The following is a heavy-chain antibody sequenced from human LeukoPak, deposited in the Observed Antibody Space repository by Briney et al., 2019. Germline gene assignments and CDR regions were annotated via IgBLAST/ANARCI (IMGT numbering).Heavy chain of an antibody. D-gene: IGHD6-6*01. CDR1: GYRFTNYW. V-gene: IGHV5-51*01. CDR3: ARHAGYSDSSVRLDP. J-gene: IGHJ5*02. Sequence: GESLKISCKGSGYRFTNYWIGWVRQLPGKGLEWMGIIYPGDSDTRYSPSFQGQVTISADKSISTAYLQWSSLKASDTAIYYCARHAGYSDSSVRLDPWGQGTLVTVSS. CDR2: IYPGDSDT.